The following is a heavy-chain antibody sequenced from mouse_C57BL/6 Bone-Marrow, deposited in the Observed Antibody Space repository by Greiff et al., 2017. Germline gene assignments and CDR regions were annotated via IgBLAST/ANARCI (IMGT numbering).Heavy chain of an antibody. Sequence: EVKLVESGGDLVKPGGSLKLSCASSGFTFSSYGMSLVRQTPDKRLEWVATISSRGSYTYYPDSGKGRFTISRDNAKNTLFLKMSSLKSEDTAMYYCARVITTVVARGYFDYWGQGTTLTVSS. D-gene: IGHD1-1*01. CDR3: ARVITTVVARGYFDY. J-gene: IGHJ2*01. CDR1: GFTFSSYG. CDR2: ISSRGSYT. V-gene: IGHV5-6*01.